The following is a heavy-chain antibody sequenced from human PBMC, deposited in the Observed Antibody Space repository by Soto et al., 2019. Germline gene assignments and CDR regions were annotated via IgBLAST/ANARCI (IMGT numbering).Heavy chain of an antibody. CDR1: GYTLTELS. V-gene: IGHV1-24*01. J-gene: IGHJ5*02. Sequence: ASVKVSCKVSGYTLTELSMHWVRQAPGKGLEWMGGFDPEDGETIYAQKFQGRVTMTEDTSTDTAYMELSSLRSEDTAVYYCATALRYFDWLPFDPWGQGTLVTSPQ. D-gene: IGHD3-9*01. CDR3: ATALRYFDWLPFDP. CDR2: FDPEDGET.